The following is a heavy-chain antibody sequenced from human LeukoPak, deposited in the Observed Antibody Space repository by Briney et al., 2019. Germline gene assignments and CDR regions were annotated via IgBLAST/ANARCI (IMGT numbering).Heavy chain of an antibody. J-gene: IGHJ5*02. Sequence: PGGSLRLSCAASGFTFSDYYMSWIRQAPGKGQEWVSYISSSGSTIYYADSVKGRFTISRDNAKNSLYLQMNSLRAEDTAVYYCARGEIVVDPLNWFDPWGQGTLVTVSS. CDR3: ARGEIVVDPLNWFDP. CDR1: GFTFSDYY. CDR2: ISSSGSTI. D-gene: IGHD3-22*01. V-gene: IGHV3-11*04.